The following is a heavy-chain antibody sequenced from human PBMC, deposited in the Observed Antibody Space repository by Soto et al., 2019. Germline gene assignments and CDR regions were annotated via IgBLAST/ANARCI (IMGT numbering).Heavy chain of an antibody. CDR1: GGSISSYY. J-gene: IGHJ4*02. CDR2: IYYSGST. CDR3: ARVAWYYYDSSGYFDY. D-gene: IGHD3-22*01. V-gene: IGHV4-59*01. Sequence: SETLSLTCTVSGGSISSYYWSWIRQPPGKGLEWIGYIYYSGSTNSNPSLKSRVTLSVATSKNQCSLKLSSVTAADTAVYYCARVAWYYYDSSGYFDYWGQGTLVTVSS.